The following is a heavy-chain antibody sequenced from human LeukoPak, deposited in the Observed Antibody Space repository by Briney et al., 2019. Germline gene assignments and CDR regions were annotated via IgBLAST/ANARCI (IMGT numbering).Heavy chain of an antibody. J-gene: IGHJ4*02. CDR2: INPNSGGT. Sequence: ASVKVSCKASGYAFTGYYMHWVRQAPGQGLEWMGWINPNSGGTNYAQKFQGRVTMTRDTSISTAYMELSRLRSDDTAVYYCARDLTAVAGTDYWGQGTLVTVSS. D-gene: IGHD6-19*01. CDR3: ARDLTAVAGTDY. CDR1: GYAFTGYY. V-gene: IGHV1-2*02.